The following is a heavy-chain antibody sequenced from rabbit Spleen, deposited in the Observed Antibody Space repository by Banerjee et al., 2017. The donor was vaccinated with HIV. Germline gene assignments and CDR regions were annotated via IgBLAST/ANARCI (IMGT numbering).Heavy chain of an antibody. Sequence: QSLEESGGDLVKPGASLTLTCTASGFSFSSSYWICWVRQAPGKGPEWIACIYAGSSGNTYYASWAKGRFTISKSSSTTVTLQMTSLTAADTATYFCARGYSNGYNNYVNAFSLWGPGTLVTVS. V-gene: IGHV1S40*01. CDR2: IYAGSSGNT. CDR1: GFSFSSSYW. J-gene: IGHJ4*01. D-gene: IGHD6-1*01. CDR3: ARGYSNGYNNYVNAFSL.